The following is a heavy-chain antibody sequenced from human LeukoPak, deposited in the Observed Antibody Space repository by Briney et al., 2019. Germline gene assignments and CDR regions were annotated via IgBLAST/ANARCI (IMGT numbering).Heavy chain of an antibody. CDR2: IIPIFGTA. Sequence: GASVKVSCKASGGTFSSYAISWVRQAPGQGLEWMGGIIPIFGTANYAQKFQGRVTITTDESTSTAYMELSSLRSEDTAVYYCARGKGEYYYYMDVWAKGPRSPSP. CDR1: GGTFSSYA. CDR3: ARGKGEYYYYMDV. V-gene: IGHV1-69*05. J-gene: IGHJ6*03. D-gene: IGHD3-10*01.